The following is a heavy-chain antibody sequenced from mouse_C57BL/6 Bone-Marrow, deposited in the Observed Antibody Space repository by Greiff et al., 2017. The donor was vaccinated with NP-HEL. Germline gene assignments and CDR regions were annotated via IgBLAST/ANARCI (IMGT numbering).Heavy chain of an antibody. D-gene: IGHD2-10*02. V-gene: IGHV1-66*01. Sequence: VQLQQSGPELVKPGASVKISCKASGYSFTSYYIHWVKQRPGQGLEWIGWIYPGSGNTKYTEKFKGKATLTAETSSSTAYMQLSSLTTGDSAVYYCAKFLVCYLSMDYWGQGTSLTVSS. J-gene: IGHJ4*01. CDR3: AKFLVCYLSMDY. CDR1: GYSFTSYY. CDR2: IYPGSGNT.